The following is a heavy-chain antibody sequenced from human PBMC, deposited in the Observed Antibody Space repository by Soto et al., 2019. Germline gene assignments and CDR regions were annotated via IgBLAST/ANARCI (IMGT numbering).Heavy chain of an antibody. Sequence: SETLSLTCAVSGGSISSGWWTWVRQPPGKGLEWIGEILYSGRTNYNSSLNSRVTISIGKSKKQFSLNLSSVTAADTAVYYCARGVYGCDSLWGRGTLVTVSS. CDR1: GGSISSGW. V-gene: IGHV4-4*02. D-gene: IGHD2-21*02. J-gene: IGHJ4*02. CDR3: ARGVYGCDSL. CDR2: ILYSGRT.